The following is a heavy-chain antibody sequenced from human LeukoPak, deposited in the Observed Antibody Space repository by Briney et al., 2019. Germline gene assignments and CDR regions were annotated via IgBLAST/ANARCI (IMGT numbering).Heavy chain of an antibody. J-gene: IGHJ4*02. D-gene: IGHD4-17*01. CDR3: ARDYGDYYFAY. V-gene: IGHV3-66*01. CDR1: GFTVSSNY. Sequence: PGGSLRLSCAASGFTVSSNYMSWVGQAPGKGLEWVSVIYSGASTYYADSVKGRFTISRDNTKNTLYLQMNRLRAEHTAVYYCARDYGDYYFAYWGQGTLVTVSS. CDR2: IYSGAST.